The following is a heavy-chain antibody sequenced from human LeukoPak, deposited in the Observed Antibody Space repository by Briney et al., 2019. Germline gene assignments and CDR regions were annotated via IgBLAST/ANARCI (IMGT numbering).Heavy chain of an antibody. CDR1: GGSISSYY. V-gene: IGHV4-4*09. Sequence: SETLSLTCTVSGGSISSYYWSWIRQPPGKGLEWIGYIYTSGSTNYNPSLKSRVTISVDTSKNQFFLKLSSVTAADTAVYYCARGGYSYAPWGQGTLVTVSS. CDR2: IYTSGST. J-gene: IGHJ5*02. CDR3: ARGGYSYAP. D-gene: IGHD5-18*01.